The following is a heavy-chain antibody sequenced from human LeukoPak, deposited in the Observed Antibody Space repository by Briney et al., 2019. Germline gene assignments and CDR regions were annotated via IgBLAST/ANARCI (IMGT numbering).Heavy chain of an antibody. V-gene: IGHV3-21*04. D-gene: IGHD5-12*01. J-gene: IGHJ4*02. CDR1: GFTFSSYS. CDR2: ISSSSSYI. CDR3: VRHFNSVATMQIDY. Sequence: GGSLRLSCAAYGFTFSSYSMNWVRQAPGKVLEWVSSISSSSSYIYYADSMKGRFTISRDNAKNSVYLEMTSQRVEDTAFYHCVRHFNSVATMQIDYWGQGILVSVSS.